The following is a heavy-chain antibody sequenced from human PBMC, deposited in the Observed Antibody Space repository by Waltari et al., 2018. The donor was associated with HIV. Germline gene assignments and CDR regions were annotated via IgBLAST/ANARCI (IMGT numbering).Heavy chain of an antibody. CDR3: ARNTYGSGSDLDYYGMDV. CDR2: IYSGGST. Sequence: EVQLVETGGGLIQPGGSLRLSCAASGFTVSSNYMSWVRQAPGKGLEWFSVIYSGGSTYYADSVKGRLTISRDNSKNTLYLQMNSLRAEDTAVYYCARNTYGSGSDLDYYGMDVWGQGTTVTVSS. D-gene: IGHD3-10*01. J-gene: IGHJ6*02. V-gene: IGHV3-53*02. CDR1: GFTVSSNY.